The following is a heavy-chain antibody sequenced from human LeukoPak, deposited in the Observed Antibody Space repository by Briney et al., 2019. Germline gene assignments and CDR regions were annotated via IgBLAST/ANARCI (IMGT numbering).Heavy chain of an antibody. CDR2: ISGNSGNT. D-gene: IGHD2/OR15-2a*01. V-gene: IGHV3-23*01. J-gene: IGHJ4*02. Sequence: GGSLRLSCAASGFTFSSYTMSWVRQAPGKGLEWVSAISGNSGNTYYADSVKGRFTISRDNFKNTLYLQMNSLRAEDTAVYYCAKAARPTTSYFDYWGQGTLVTVSS. CDR1: GFTFSSYT. CDR3: AKAARPTTSYFDY.